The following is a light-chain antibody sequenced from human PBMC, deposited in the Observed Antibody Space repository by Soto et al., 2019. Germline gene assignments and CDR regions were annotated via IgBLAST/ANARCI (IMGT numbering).Light chain of an antibody. CDR3: AAWDDNLNGPL. J-gene: IGLJ3*02. CDR2: SNS. CDR1: SSNIGGNT. Sequence: QSVLTQPPSASGTPGQRVTISCSGSSSNIGGNTVNWYQKVPGAAPKLIIFSNSQRPSGVPDRYSGSKSGTSASLAIGGLQSEDVADYYCAAWDDNLNGPLFGGGTQLTVL. V-gene: IGLV1-44*01.